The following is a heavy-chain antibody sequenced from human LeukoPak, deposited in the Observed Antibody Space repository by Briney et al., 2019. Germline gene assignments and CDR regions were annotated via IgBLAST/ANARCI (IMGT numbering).Heavy chain of an antibody. J-gene: IGHJ4*02. CDR1: GFTFSSYA. V-gene: IGHV3-23*01. Sequence: GGSLRLSCAASGFTFSSYAMSWVRQAPGKGLEWVSAISGSGGSTYYADSVKGRFTISRDNSKNTLYLQMNSLRAEDTAVYYCAKGKYSSGWYRLDYWGQGTLVTVSS. CDR2: ISGSGGST. CDR3: AKGKYSSGWYRLDY. D-gene: IGHD6-19*01.